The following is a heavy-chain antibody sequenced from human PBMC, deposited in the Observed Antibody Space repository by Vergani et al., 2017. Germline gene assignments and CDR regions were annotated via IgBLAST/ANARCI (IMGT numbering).Heavy chain of an antibody. CDR3: AKDRADYYDSSGYDY. V-gene: IGHV3-23*01. CDR1: GFTFSSYA. CDR2: ISGSGGST. J-gene: IGHJ4*02. D-gene: IGHD3-22*01. Sequence: EVQLLESGGGLVQPGGSLRLSCAASGFTFSSYAMSWVRQAPGKGLEWVSAISGSGGSTYYADSVKGRFTISRDKSKNTLYLQMNSLRAEDTAVYYCAKDRADYYDSSGYDYWGQGTLVTVSS.